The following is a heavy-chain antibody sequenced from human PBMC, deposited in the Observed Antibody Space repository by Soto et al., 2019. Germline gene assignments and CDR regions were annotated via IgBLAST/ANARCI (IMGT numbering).Heavy chain of an antibody. J-gene: IGHJ5*02. D-gene: IGHD6-6*01. CDR3: ARDPLEGGWAARPGSWFDP. CDR1: GGSISGYY. Sequence: KTSETLSLTCKVSGGSISGYYWSWIRQTAGRGLEWIGRIYTTGSTMYNPSLRSRVTMSIDTSKNQFSLKLTSVTAADTAVYYCARDPLEGGWAARPGSWFDPWGQGTLVTVSS. V-gene: IGHV4-4*07. CDR2: IYTTGST.